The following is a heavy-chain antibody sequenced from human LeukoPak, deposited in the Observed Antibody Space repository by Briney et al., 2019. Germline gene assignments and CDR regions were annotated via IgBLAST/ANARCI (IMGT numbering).Heavy chain of an antibody. V-gene: IGHV1-46*01. CDR2: INPSGGST. CDR3: ARGGGYYYMDV. CDR1: GGTFSSYA. J-gene: IGHJ6*03. Sequence: ASVKVSCKASGGTFSSYAISWVRQAPGQGLEWMGIINPSGGSTSYAQKFQGRVTMTRDMSTSTVYMELSSLRSEDTAVYYCARGGGYYYMDVWGKGTTVTVSS. D-gene: IGHD2-15*01.